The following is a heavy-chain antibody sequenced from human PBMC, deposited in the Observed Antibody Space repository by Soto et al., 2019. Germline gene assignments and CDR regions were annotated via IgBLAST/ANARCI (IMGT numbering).Heavy chain of an antibody. CDR3: VKILQYSYGLPH. CDR1: GFTFSNYA. D-gene: IGHD5-18*01. Sequence: GGSLRLSCAASGFTFSNYAMSWVRQAPGKGLEWVSTISGNAGSTYYADFVKGRFTISRDNSKNTLYLQMSSLRAEDTAVYYCVKILQYSYGLPHSGQGTLVTVSS. V-gene: IGHV3-23*01. CDR2: ISGNAGST. J-gene: IGHJ4*02.